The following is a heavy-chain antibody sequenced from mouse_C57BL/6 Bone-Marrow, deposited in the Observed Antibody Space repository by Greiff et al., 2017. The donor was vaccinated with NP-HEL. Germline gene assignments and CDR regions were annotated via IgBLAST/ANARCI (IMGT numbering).Heavy chain of an antibody. D-gene: IGHD2-3*01. CDR2: INPNNGGT. Sequence: EVKLMESGPELVKPGASVKMSCKASGYTFTDYNMHWVKQSHGKSLEWIGYINPNNGGTSYNQKFKGKATLTVNKSSSTAYMELRSLTSEDSAVYYCARGDGYFYYAMDYWGQGTSVTVSS. V-gene: IGHV1-22*01. CDR1: GYTFTDYN. J-gene: IGHJ4*01. CDR3: ARGDGYFYYAMDY.